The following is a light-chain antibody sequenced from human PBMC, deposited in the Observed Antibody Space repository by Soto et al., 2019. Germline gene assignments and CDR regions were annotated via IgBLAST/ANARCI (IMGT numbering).Light chain of an antibody. CDR2: DAS. CDR3: QKRTNWPPIP. J-gene: IGKJ5*01. Sequence: TNSAATLSVSPGERATLSCRASQSGSNYLSWYQQKPGQAPRLLIYDASNRAAGIPARFSGSGSGTDFTLTISSLEHADFAVYYCQKRTNWPPIPFGQGTRLEIK. V-gene: IGKV3-11*01. CDR1: QSGSNY.